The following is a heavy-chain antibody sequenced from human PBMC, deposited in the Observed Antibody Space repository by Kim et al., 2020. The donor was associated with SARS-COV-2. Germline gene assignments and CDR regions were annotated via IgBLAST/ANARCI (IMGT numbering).Heavy chain of an antibody. J-gene: IGHJ4*02. D-gene: IGHD2-2*01. Sequence: GGYLRLSCAASGFTFSSYAMSWVRQAPGKGLEWVSAISGSGGSTYYADSVKGRFTISRDNSKNTLYLQMNSLRAEDTAVYYCAKSFEYQLLPFGYWGQGTLVTVSS. CDR1: GFTFSSYA. CDR2: ISGSGGST. V-gene: IGHV3-23*01. CDR3: AKSFEYQLLPFGY.